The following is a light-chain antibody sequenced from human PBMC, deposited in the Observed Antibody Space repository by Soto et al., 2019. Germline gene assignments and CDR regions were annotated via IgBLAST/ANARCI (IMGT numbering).Light chain of an antibody. Sequence: EIVMTQSPATLSVSPGERATLSCRASQSVSSNLAWYQQKPGQAPRLLIYGASTRATGIPARFSGSGSGTEFPRTISRLQSEDFAVYYCQQYNTWPGTFGQGTKVEIK. CDR1: QSVSSN. CDR2: GAS. J-gene: IGKJ1*01. V-gene: IGKV3-15*01. CDR3: QQYNTWPGT.